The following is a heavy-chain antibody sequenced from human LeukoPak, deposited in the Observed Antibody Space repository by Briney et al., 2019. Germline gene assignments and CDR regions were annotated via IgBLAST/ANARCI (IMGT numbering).Heavy chain of an antibody. Sequence: PGGSLRLLCAASGFTFSTYWMHWVRQATGTGLVWHSLINREGSSTKSAESVKGRFALYRDNAKNSLYLQMNSLRAKDTAVYYCETDVPAVTIFGYWGQGTLVTVSS. CDR1: GFTFSTYW. CDR2: INREGSST. D-gene: IGHD2-2*01. J-gene: IGHJ4*02. V-gene: IGHV3-74*03. CDR3: ETDVPAVTIFGY.